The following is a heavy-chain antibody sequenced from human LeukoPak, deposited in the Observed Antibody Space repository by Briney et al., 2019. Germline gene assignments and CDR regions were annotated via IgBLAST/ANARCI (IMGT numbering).Heavy chain of an antibody. CDR1: GGSISSSSYY. CDR3: ARLFSSSRYRGAFDL. J-gene: IGHJ3*01. Sequence: PSETLSLTCTVSGGSISSSSYYWGWIRQPPGKGLEWIGSIYYSGNTYYNPSLKSRVTISVDTSKNQFSLKLSSVTAADTAVYYCARLFSSSRYRGAFDLWGQGTMVTVSS. D-gene: IGHD6-13*01. CDR2: IYYSGNT. V-gene: IGHV4-39*01.